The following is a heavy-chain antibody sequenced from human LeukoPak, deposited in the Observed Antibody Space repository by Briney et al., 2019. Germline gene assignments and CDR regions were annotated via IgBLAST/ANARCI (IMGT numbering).Heavy chain of an antibody. J-gene: IGHJ4*02. CDR2: ISAYNGNT. V-gene: IGHV1-18*01. D-gene: IGHD3-3*01. Sequence: ASVKVSCKASGYTFTSYGISWVRQAPGQGLEWMGWISAYNGNTNYAQKLQGRVTMTTDTSTSTAYMELRSLRSDDTAVYYCARVGAYYDFWSGYGQAPDYWGQGTLVTVSS. CDR3: ARVGAYYDFWSGYGQAPDY. CDR1: GYTFTSYG.